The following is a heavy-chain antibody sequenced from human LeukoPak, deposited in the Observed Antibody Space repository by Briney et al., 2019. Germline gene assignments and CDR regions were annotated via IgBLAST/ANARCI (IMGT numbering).Heavy chain of an antibody. Sequence: PGGSLRLSCAASGFTFSSYGMHWVRQAPGKGLEWVAVIWYDGSNKYYADSVKGRFTISRDNSKNTLYLQMNSLRAEDTAVYYCAKGDIVVVPYELFDYWGQGTLVTVSS. J-gene: IGHJ4*02. D-gene: IGHD2-2*01. CDR3: AKGDIVVVPYELFDY. CDR1: GFTFSSYG. V-gene: IGHV3-33*06. CDR2: IWYDGSNK.